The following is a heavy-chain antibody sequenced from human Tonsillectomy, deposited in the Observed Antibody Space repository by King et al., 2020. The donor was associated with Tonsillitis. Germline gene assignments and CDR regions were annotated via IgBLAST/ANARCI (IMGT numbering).Heavy chain of an antibody. Sequence: VQLVESGGGLVQPGGSLRLYWAASGFTFSAYSMDWVRQAPGKGPEWLSYISSTSRTIYYADSLKGRFTISRDDAKNYLYLQMNSLRDDDTAVYYCARGAGPGTATAFSRYFHLWGRGTLVTVSS. V-gene: IGHV3-48*02. CDR3: ARGAGPGTATAFSRYFHL. D-gene: IGHD5-18*01. CDR1: GFTFSAYS. J-gene: IGHJ2*01. CDR2: ISSTSRTI.